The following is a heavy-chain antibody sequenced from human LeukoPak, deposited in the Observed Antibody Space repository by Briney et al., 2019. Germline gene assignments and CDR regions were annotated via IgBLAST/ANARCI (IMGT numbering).Heavy chain of an antibody. CDR3: SRADSSNYAWFDP. V-gene: IGHV3-73*01. CDR1: GFTFSSYS. CDR2: IRSKANSYAT. J-gene: IGHJ5*02. Sequence: GGTLRLSCAASGFTFSSYSMNWVRQASGKGLEWVGRIRSKANSYATGYAASVKGRFTISRDDSKNTAYLQMNSLKTEDTAVYYCSRADSSNYAWFDPWGQGTLVTVFS. D-gene: IGHD4-11*01.